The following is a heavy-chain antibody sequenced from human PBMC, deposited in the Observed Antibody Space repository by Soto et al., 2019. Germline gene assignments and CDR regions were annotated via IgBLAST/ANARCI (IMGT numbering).Heavy chain of an antibody. CDR2: IYSGGST. CDR3: ARDLARRDGYNYYYGMDV. CDR1: GFTVSSNY. J-gene: IGHJ6*02. Sequence: GGSLRLSCAASGFTVSSNYMSWVRQAPGKGLEWVSVIYSGGSTYDADSVKGRFTISRHNSKNTLYLQMNSLRAEDTAVYYCARDLARRDGYNYYYGMDVWGQGTTVTVSS. D-gene: IGHD6-6*01. V-gene: IGHV3-53*04.